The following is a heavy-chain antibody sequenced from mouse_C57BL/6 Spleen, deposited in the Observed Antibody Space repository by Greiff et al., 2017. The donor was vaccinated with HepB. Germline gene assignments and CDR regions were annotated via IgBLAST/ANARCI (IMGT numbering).Heavy chain of an antibody. CDR3: ARNPYSNYRYFDV. V-gene: IGHV2-2*01. D-gene: IGHD2-5*01. Sequence: QVQLQQSGPGLVQPSQSLSITCTVSGFSFTSYGVHWVRQSPGKGLEWLGVIWSGGGTDYNAAFISRLSISKDNSKSQVFFKMNSLQADDTAIYYCARNPYSNYRYFDVWGTGTTVTVSS. CDR2: IWSGGGT. CDR1: GFSFTSYG. J-gene: IGHJ1*03.